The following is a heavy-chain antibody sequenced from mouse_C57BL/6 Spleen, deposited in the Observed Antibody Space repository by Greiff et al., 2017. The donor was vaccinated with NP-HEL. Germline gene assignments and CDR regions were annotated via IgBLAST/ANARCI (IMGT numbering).Heavy chain of an antibody. Sequence: EVKLMESGGGLVQPGGSLSLSCAASGFTFTDYYMSWVRQPPGKALEWLGFIRNKANGYTTEYSASVKGRFTISSANSQSFLYLQMNALRAEDSATYYCARFPDYCGSSYFDYWGQGTTLTVSS. D-gene: IGHD1-1*01. CDR2: IRNKANGYTT. V-gene: IGHV7-3*01. J-gene: IGHJ2*01. CDR1: GFTFTDYY. CDR3: ARFPDYCGSSYFDY.